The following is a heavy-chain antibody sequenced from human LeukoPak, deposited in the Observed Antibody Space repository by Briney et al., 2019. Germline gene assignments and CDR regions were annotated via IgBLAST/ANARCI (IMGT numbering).Heavy chain of an antibody. V-gene: IGHV3-30*02. J-gene: IGHJ4*02. Sequence: GGSLRHSCAATGFTFSRYGMHWVRQAPGKGLDGVAFIRYDGSNKYYADSVKGRFTISRDNAKNSLYLQMNSLRTEDTALYYCAKGLGRDSYGPKPTYFDYWGQGTLVTVSS. D-gene: IGHD5-18*01. CDR1: GFTFSRYG. CDR3: AKGLGRDSYGPKPTYFDY. CDR2: IRYDGSNK.